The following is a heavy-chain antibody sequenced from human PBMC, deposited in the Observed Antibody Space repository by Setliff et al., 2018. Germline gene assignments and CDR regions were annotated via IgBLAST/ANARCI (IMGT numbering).Heavy chain of an antibody. J-gene: IGHJ4*02. CDR2: INTNTGNP. CDR1: GYTFTNYA. D-gene: IGHD3-22*01. V-gene: IGHV7-4-1*02. CDR3: ASSQDSSGYYYSWYFDN. Sequence: GASVKVSCKASGYTFTNYAMNWVRQAPGQGLEWMGWINTNTGNPTYAQGFTGRFVFSLDTSVSTAYLQISSLKPEDTAVYYCASSQDSSGYYYSWYFDNWGQGTLVTVSS.